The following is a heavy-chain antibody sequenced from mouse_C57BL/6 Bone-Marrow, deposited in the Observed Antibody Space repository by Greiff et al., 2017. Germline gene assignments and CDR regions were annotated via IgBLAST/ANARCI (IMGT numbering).Heavy chain of an antibody. V-gene: IGHV2-6*01. D-gene: IGHD1-1*01. CDR1: GFSLTSYG. CDR2: IWGVGST. Sequence: QVQLQQSGPGLVAPSQSLSITCTVSGFSLTSYGVDWVRQSPGKGLEWLGVIWGVGSTNYNSALKSRLGISKDNSKSQVFLKMNSLQTDDTAMCYCASEIYSGSSYGRFAYWGQETLFTVSA. J-gene: IGHJ3*01. CDR3: ASEIYSGSSYGRFAY.